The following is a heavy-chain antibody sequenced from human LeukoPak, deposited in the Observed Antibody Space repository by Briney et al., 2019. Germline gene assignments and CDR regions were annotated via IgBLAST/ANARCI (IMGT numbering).Heavy chain of an antibody. CDR3: AKEHRWLQSLYYFDY. J-gene: IGHJ4*02. V-gene: IGHV1-18*01. Sequence: GASVKVSCKASGYSFTSYGISWVRQAPGQGLEWMGWINAYNGNTNYAQKLLGRVTMNTDTSTRTAYMELKSLRSDDTAVYYCAKEHRWLQSLYYFDYWGQGTLVTVSP. CDR2: INAYNGNT. D-gene: IGHD5-24*01. CDR1: GYSFTSYG.